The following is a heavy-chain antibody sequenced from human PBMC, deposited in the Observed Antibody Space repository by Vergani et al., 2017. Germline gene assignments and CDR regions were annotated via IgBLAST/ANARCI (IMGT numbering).Heavy chain of an antibody. D-gene: IGHD1-26*01. CDR3: AGIVGATRNYYYYMDV. CDR2: INHSGST. Sequence: QVQLQQWGAGLFKPSETLSLTCAVYGRSFSGSYWSWIRQPPGKGLEWIGEINHSGSTNYNPSLKSRVTISVDTSKNQFSLKLSSVTAADTAVYYCAGIVGATRNYYYYMDVWGKGTTVTVSS. CDR1: GRSFSGSY. J-gene: IGHJ6*03. V-gene: IGHV4-34*01.